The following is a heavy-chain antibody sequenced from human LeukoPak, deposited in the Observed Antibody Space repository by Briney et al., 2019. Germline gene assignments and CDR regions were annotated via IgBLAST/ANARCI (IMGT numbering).Heavy chain of an antibody. CDR3: ARGEDGYFDY. Sequence: GGSLRLSCAVSGFTFSDYAMSWVRQAPGRGLEWVSSFSISGGNTYYADSVKGRFTISRDNSKNTLYLQMNSLRAEDTAVYYCARGEDGYFDYWGQGTLVTVSS. CDR1: GFTFSDYA. CDR2: FSISGGNT. D-gene: IGHD5-24*01. V-gene: IGHV3-23*01. J-gene: IGHJ4*02.